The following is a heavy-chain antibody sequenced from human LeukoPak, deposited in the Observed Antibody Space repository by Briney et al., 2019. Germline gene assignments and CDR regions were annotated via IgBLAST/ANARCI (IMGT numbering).Heavy chain of an antibody. CDR3: ARDSLLWFGELI. D-gene: IGHD3-10*01. V-gene: IGHV1-2*02. CDR2: INPNSGGT. Sequence: ASAKVSCKASGYTFTGYYMHWVRQAPGQGLEWMGWINPNSGGTNYAQKFQGRVTMTRDTSISTAYMELSRLRSDDTAVYYCARDSLLWFGELIWGQGTLVTVSS. J-gene: IGHJ4*02. CDR1: GYTFTGYY.